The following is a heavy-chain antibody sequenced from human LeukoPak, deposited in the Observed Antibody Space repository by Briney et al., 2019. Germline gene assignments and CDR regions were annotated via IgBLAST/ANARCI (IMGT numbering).Heavy chain of an antibody. CDR1: GFTFSDYY. CDR2: ISSSGSTI. CDR3: AKDSSSGSSYYFHGMDV. D-gene: IGHD3-10*01. J-gene: IGHJ6*02. V-gene: IGHV3-11*04. Sequence: GGSLRLSCAASGFTFSDYYMSWIRQAPGKGLEWVSYISSSGSTIYYADSVKGRFTISRDNSNNTLDLQMNSLRAEDTAVYYCAKDSSSGSSYYFHGMDVWGQGTTVIVSS.